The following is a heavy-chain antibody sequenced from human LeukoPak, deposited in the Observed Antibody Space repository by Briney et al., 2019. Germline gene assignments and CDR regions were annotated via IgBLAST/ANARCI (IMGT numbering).Heavy chain of an antibody. CDR3: ARVVMAPGYFDL. CDR1: GGSISSGDYY. Sequence: SQTLSLTCTVSGGSISSGDYYWSWIRQPPGKGLEWIGYIYYSGSTYYNPSLRSRLTISVDTSKNQFSLKLSSVTAADTAVYYCARVVMAPGYFDLWGRGTLVTVSS. J-gene: IGHJ2*01. V-gene: IGHV4-30-4*01. D-gene: IGHD3-16*01. CDR2: IYYSGST.